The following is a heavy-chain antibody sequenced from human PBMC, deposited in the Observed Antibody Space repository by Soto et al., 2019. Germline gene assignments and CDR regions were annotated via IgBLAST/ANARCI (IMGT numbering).Heavy chain of an antibody. J-gene: IGHJ6*02. Sequence: SETLSLTCTVSGGSISSSSYYWGWIRQPPGKGLEWIGSIYYSGSTYYNPSLKSRVTISVDTSKNQFSLKLSSVTAADTAVYYCASRSDIYYYYGMDVWGQGTTVTVS. D-gene: IGHD3-9*01. CDR2: IYYSGST. CDR1: GGSISSSSYY. V-gene: IGHV4-39*01. CDR3: ASRSDIYYYYGMDV.